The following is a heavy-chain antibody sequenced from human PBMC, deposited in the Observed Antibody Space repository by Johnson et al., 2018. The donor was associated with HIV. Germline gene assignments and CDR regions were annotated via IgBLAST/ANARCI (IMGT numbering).Heavy chain of an antibody. J-gene: IGHJ3*02. CDR3: ASLYAFDI. V-gene: IGHV3-48*03. CDR1: GFSFSSYN. Sequence: VQVLESGGGVVQPGKSLRLTCATSGFSFSSYNMHWVRQAPGKGLEWVSYISSSGSPIYYADSVKGRFTISRDNAKNSLYLQMNSLRAEDTAVYYCASLYAFDIWGQGTMVTVSS. CDR2: ISSSGSPI.